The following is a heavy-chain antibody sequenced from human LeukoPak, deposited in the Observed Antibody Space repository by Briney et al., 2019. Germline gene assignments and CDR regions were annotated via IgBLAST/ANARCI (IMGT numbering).Heavy chain of an antibody. CDR1: GFTFSNYG. D-gene: IGHD1-14*01. CDR2: IRYDGNNK. V-gene: IGHV3-30*02. J-gene: IGHJ5*02. Sequence: GGSLRLSCGASGFTFSNYGMLWVRQAPGKGLEWVAFIRYDGNNKLYADSMKGRFTISRDNSKNTLFLQMNSLRGEDTAMYYCARVRGGGLRTADPWGQGTLVTVAS. CDR3: ARVRGGGLRTADP.